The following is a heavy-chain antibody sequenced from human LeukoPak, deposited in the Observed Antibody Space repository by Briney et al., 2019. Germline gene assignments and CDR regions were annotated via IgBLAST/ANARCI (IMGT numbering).Heavy chain of an antibody. D-gene: IGHD3-3*01. CDR1: GGSFSGYY. CDR2: INHSGST. V-gene: IGHV4-34*01. J-gene: IGHJ4*02. Sequence: KPSETLSLTCAVYGGSFSGYYWSWIRQPPGKGLEWIGEINHSGSTNYNPSLKSRVTISEDTSKNQFSLKLSSVTAADTAVYYCARVGYRYYDFWSGYYREGTGAIGYWGQGTLVTVSS. CDR3: ARVGYRYYDFWSGYYREGTGAIGY.